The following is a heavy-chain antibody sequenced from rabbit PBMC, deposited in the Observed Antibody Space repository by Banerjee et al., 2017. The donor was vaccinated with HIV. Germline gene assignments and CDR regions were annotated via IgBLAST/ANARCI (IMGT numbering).Heavy chain of an antibody. CDR1: GFSFTSGYY. CDR2: IYTGSSGST. J-gene: IGHJ4*01. D-gene: IGHD7-1*01. V-gene: IGHV1S43*01. CDR3: AGGGTGSDWDL. Sequence: QSLEESGGGLVKPGGTLTLTCKASGFSFTSGYYIYWVRQAPGKGLELIACIYTGSSGSTYYASWVNGRFTISRSTSLNTVDLKMTSLTAADTATYFCAGGGTGSDWDLWGQGTLVTVS.